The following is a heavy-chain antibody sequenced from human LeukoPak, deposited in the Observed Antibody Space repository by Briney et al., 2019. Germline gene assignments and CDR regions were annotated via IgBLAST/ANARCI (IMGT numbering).Heavy chain of an antibody. D-gene: IGHD2-15*01. CDR1: VGSISISSYS. CDR3: ARPQYCSGGSCYSRLGGYFDP. V-gene: IGHV4-39*01. CDR2: IYYGGST. J-gene: IGHJ5*02. Sequence: SETRSLTCTVSVGSISISSYSWGWIRQPPGKGLEWMGSIYYGGSTYYNPSLKSRVTISVDTSKNQFSLKLSSVTAADTAVYYCARPQYCSGGSCYSRLGGYFDPWGQGTLVTVSS.